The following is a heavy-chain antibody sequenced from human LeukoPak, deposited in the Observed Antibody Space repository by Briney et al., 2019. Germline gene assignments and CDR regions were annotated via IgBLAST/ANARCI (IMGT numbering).Heavy chain of an antibody. CDR2: ISAFNGNR. V-gene: IGHV1-18*01. CDR3: ARSYCSGGSCYWFDP. CDR1: GYTFTSYG. D-gene: IGHD2-15*01. Sequence: ASVKVSCKASGYTFTSYGISWVRQAPGQELEWMGWISAFNGNRNSAQKFQGRVTMTTDTSTSTAYMELRSLRSDDTAVYYCARSYCSGGSCYWFDPWGQGTLVTVSS. J-gene: IGHJ5*02.